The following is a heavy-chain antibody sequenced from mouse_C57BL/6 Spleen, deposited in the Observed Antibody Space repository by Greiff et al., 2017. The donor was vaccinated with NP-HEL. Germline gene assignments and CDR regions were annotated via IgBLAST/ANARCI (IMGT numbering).Heavy chain of an antibody. CDR2: IWSGGST. CDR1: GFSLTSYG. D-gene: IGHD1-1*01. Sequence: VQRVESGPGLVQPSQSLSITCTVSGFSLTSYGVHWVRQSPGKGLEWLGVIWSGGSTDYNAAFISRLSISKDNSKSQVFFKMNSLQADDTAIYYCASPYYYGSSSWFAYWGQGTLVTVSA. V-gene: IGHV2-2*01. CDR3: ASPYYYGSSSWFAY. J-gene: IGHJ3*01.